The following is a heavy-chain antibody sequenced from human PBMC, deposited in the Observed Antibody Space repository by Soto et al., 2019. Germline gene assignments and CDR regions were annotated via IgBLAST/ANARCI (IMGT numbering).Heavy chain of an antibody. CDR2: VNPNSGGT. D-gene: IGHD3-22*01. Sequence: QVQLVQSGAEVKKPGASVKVSCKASGYTFTAYYMHWLRQAPGQGLEWMGWVNPNSGGTNYAQRFQGRVTVTNNTSISTTYMELSSLGSDHTAVYYCARGDFDRSGNKHAGWFAPWGQGTLVTVSS. CDR3: ARGDFDRSGNKHAGWFAP. CDR1: GYTFTAYY. J-gene: IGHJ5*02. V-gene: IGHV1-2*02.